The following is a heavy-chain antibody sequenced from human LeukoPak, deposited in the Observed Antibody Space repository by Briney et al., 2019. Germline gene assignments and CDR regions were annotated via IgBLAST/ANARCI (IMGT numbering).Heavy chain of an antibody. D-gene: IGHD1-14*01. Sequence: ASVKVSCKASGYTFTSYDINWVRQATGQGLEWMGWMNPNSGNTGYAQKFQGRVTMTRNTSISTAYMELSSLRSEDTAVYYCARRNPIRSYYYYMDVWGKGTTVTVPS. CDR1: GYTFTSYD. J-gene: IGHJ6*03. V-gene: IGHV1-8*01. CDR3: ARRNPIRSYYYYMDV. CDR2: MNPNSGNT.